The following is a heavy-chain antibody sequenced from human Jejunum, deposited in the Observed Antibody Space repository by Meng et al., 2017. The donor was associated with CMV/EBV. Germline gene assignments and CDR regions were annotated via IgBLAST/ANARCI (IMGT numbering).Heavy chain of an antibody. D-gene: IGHD1-1*01. V-gene: IGHV4-4*07. CDR1: GASVTTYY. J-gene: IGHJ4*02. Sequence: QVQRQEAGPGLVKPSETLALTCTVSGASVTTYYWSWIRQPAGKGLEWIGRFFSSGSTNYNPSLGNRVTMSVDTSKNQFSLKLSSVTAADTAVYYCARADGSRYFDLWGQGTLVTVSS. CDR2: FFSSGST. CDR3: ARADGSRYFDL.